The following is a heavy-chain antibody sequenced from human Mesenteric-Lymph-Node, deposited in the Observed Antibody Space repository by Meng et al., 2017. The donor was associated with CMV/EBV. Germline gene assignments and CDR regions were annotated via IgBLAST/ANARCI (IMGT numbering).Heavy chain of an antibody. CDR2: IIPILGIT. J-gene: IGHJ5*02. V-gene: IGHV1-69*10. CDR3: ARDTQNHDFWSGNWFDP. D-gene: IGHD3-3*01. Sequence: TFSKYAISWVRQAPGQGLEWMGGIIPILGITNYAQNFQARVTITADKSTSTAYMELSSLRSDDTAVYYCARDTQNHDFWSGNWFDPWGQGTLVTVSS. CDR1: TFSKYA.